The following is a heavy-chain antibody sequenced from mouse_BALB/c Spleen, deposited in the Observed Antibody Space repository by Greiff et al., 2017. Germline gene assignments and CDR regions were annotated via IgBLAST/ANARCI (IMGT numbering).Heavy chain of an antibody. CDR3: ARVYDGYYLFAY. D-gene: IGHD2-3*01. CDR2: IWAGGST. V-gene: IGHV2-9*02. J-gene: IGHJ3*01. Sequence: VKLMESGPGLVAPSQSLSITCTVPGFSLTSYGVHWVRQPPGKGLEWLGVIWAGGSTNYNSALMSRLSISKDNSKSQVFLKMNSLQTDDTAMYYCARVYDGYYLFAYWGQGTLVTVSA. CDR1: GFSLTSYG.